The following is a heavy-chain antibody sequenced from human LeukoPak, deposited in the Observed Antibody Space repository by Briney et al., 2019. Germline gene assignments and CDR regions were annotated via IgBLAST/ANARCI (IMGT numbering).Heavy chain of an antibody. Sequence: SVKVSCKASGGTFGSYAISWVRQAPGQGLEWMGRIIPIFGTANYAQKFQGRVTITTDESRSTAYMELSSLRSEDTAVYYCAREYYYDTSGYYPAAFDIWGQGTRVTVSS. J-gene: IGHJ3*02. CDR1: GGTFGSYA. CDR2: IIPIFGTA. CDR3: AREYYYDTSGYYPAAFDI. D-gene: IGHD3-22*01. V-gene: IGHV1-69*05.